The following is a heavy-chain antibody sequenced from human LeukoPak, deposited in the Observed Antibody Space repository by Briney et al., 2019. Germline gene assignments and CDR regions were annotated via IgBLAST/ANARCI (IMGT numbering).Heavy chain of an antibody. V-gene: IGHV3-48*03. CDR2: ISSTGRTI. J-gene: IGHJ5*02. D-gene: IGHD6-13*01. CDR3: ARTLIAAVGASKNWLDP. CDR1: GFIFSNHE. Sequence: GGSLRLSCAAFGFIFSNHEMNWVRQASGKGLQWVSYISSTGRTIYYADSVKGRFTVSRDNAKNSLYLQMNSLRAEDTAVYYCARTLIAAVGASKNWLDPWGQGTLVTVSS.